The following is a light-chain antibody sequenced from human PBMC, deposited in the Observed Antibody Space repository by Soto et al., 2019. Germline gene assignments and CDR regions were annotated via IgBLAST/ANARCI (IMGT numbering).Light chain of an antibody. V-gene: IGKV1-33*01. CDR1: QVISKF. CDR2: DAS. J-gene: IGKJ4*01. Sequence: DIQMTQSPSSLSASVGASVTITCGGSQVISKFLNWYQKKPGKAPKILIYDASNLETGVPSRFSGSGSGTDFTSTISSLHPEVIASDYCQQYNNLASFGGGTKGDI. CDR3: QQYNNLAS.